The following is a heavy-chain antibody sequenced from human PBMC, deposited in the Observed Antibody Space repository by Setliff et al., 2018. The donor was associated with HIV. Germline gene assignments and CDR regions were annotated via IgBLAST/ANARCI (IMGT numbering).Heavy chain of an antibody. D-gene: IGHD1-1*01. V-gene: IGHV1-69*10. CDR2: IIPILGSA. J-gene: IGHJ6*03. Sequence: GASVKVSCKSSGGTFSSYAISWVRQAPGQGLEWMGGIIPILGSANYAQKFQGRVTITADKSTSTAYMELSSLRSEDTAVYYCARRAGRTNYFYYMDVWGKGTTVTVSS. CDR3: ARRAGRTNYFYYMDV. CDR1: GGTFSSYA.